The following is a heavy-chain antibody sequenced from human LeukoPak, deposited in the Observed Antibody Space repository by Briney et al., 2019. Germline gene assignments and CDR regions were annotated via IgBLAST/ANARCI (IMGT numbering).Heavy chain of an antibody. CDR1: GDRVSSNNAP. J-gene: IGHJ4*02. CDR3: ARTDSGWLDY. D-gene: IGHD6-19*01. V-gene: IGHV6-1*01. CDR2: KYYRSKWYK. Sequence: PSQTLSLTCAISGDRVSSNNAPWNWIRQSPSRGLEWLGRKYYRSKWYKNYAVSVKSRITINPDTSKNQFSLQLNSVTPEDTAVYYCARTDSGWLDYWGQGTLVTVSS.